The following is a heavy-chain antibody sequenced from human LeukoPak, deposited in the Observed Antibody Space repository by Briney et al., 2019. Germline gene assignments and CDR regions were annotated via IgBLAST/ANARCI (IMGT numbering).Heavy chain of an antibody. Sequence: PGGSLRLSCAASGFTFSNYAMSWVRQAPGKGLEWVSVISAGGGSTYYADSVKGRFTISRDNSKNTLYLQMNSLRAEDTAVYYCANAGQTLNIAVAGTAAYWGQGTLVTVSS. V-gene: IGHV3-23*01. J-gene: IGHJ4*02. CDR1: GFTFSNYA. CDR2: ISAGGGST. CDR3: ANAGQTLNIAVAGTAAY. D-gene: IGHD6-19*01.